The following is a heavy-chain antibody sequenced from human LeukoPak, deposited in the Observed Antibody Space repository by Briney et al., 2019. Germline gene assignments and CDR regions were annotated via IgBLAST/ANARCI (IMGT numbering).Heavy chain of an antibody. CDR2: ISLERGSI. V-gene: IGHV3-9*01. D-gene: IGHD3-3*01. CDR1: GFTLDDYA. CDR3: ARGGYDFWIGYSKPYYFDC. J-gene: IGHJ4*02. Sequence: GGSLRHSCAASGFTLDDYAMQWVPQAPGRGLEWVSGISLERGSIGYAASVKGRFTISRDNAKNSVYLQMNSLRAEDTAVYYCARGGYDFWIGYSKPYYFDCWGQGTLVTVA.